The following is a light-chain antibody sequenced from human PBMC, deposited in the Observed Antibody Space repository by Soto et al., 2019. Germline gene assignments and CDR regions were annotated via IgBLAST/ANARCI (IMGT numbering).Light chain of an antibody. CDR1: SGSIASNY. J-gene: IGLJ2*01. CDR3: QSYDNDNWV. Sequence: NFMLTQPHSVSESPGKTVTISCTRSSGSIASNYVQWYQQRPGGAPTTVIYEDNQRLSGVPDRFSGSIDSSSNSASLAISGRKTEDEGDYYCQSYDNDNWVFGGGTKLTVL. V-gene: IGLV6-57*04. CDR2: EDN.